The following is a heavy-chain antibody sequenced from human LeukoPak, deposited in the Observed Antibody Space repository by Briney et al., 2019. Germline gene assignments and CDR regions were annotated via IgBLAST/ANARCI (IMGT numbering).Heavy chain of an antibody. V-gene: IGHV3-7*01. Sequence: GGSLRLSCAASGLTFSSYSMNWVRQAPAKGLEGVANVKGDGSEKHYVSSVKARFTISRDNAQNSLYLAMNSLRAEDTAVYYCARDSASCRGCAFDIWGQGTMVTVSS. CDR1: GLTFSSYS. CDR3: ARDSASCRGCAFDI. D-gene: IGHD2-2*01. J-gene: IGHJ3*02. CDR2: VKGDGSEK.